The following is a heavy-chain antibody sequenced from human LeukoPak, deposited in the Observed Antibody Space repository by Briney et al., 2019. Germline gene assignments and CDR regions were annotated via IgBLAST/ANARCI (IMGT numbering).Heavy chain of an antibody. J-gene: IGHJ6*03. CDR2: IKQDGSEK. V-gene: IGHV3-7*01. D-gene: IGHD6-19*01. CDR3: ARDHRQWLVDYYYMDV. Sequence: GGSLRLSCAASGFTFSSYWMSWVRQAPGKGLEWVANIKQDGSEKYYVDSVKGRFTISRDNAKNSLYLQMNSLRAEDTAVYYCARDHRQWLVDYYYMDVWGKGTTVTV. CDR1: GFTFSSYW.